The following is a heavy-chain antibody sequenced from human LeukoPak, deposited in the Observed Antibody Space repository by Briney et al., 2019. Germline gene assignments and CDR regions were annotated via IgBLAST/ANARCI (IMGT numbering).Heavy chain of an antibody. D-gene: IGHD3-3*02. CDR2: IYYSGST. CDR3: AKDHTPAFLEWSLAP. J-gene: IGHJ5*02. CDR1: GGSISSSSYY. V-gene: IGHV4-39*02. Sequence: SETLSLTRTVSGGSISSSSYYWGWIRQPPGKGLEWIGSIYYSGSTYYNPSLKSRVTISVDTSKNQFSLKLSSVTAADTAVYYCAKDHTPAFLEWSLAPWGQGTLVTVSS.